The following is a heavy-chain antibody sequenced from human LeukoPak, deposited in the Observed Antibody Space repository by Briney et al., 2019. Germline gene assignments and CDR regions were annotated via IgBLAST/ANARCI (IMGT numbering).Heavy chain of an antibody. Sequence: GGPLRLSCAASEFTFSSYWMSWVRQAPGKGLEWVASIKQDGSEKYYVDSVKGRVTISRDNAKNSLYLQMNSLRAEDTAVYYCARVFGAGYSDYWGQGTLVTVSS. J-gene: IGHJ4*02. CDR2: IKQDGSEK. CDR3: ARVFGAGYSDY. CDR1: EFTFSSYW. D-gene: IGHD4/OR15-4a*01. V-gene: IGHV3-7*01.